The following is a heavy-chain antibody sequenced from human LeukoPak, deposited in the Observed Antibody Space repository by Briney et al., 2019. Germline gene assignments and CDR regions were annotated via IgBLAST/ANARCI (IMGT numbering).Heavy chain of an antibody. D-gene: IGHD3-16*02. V-gene: IGHV1-24*01. CDR2: FDPEDGET. CDR1: GGTFSSYA. CDR3: ATGTGYDYVWGSYLLDY. Sequence: ASVKVSCKASGGTFSSYAISWVRQAPGKGLEWMGGFDPEDGETIYAQKFQGRVTMTEDTSTDTAYMELSSLRSEDTAVYYCATGTGYDYVWGSYLLDYWGQGTLVTVSS. J-gene: IGHJ4*02.